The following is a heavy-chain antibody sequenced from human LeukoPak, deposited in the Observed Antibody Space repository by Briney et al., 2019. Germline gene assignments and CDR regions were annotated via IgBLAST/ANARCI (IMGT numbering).Heavy chain of an antibody. Sequence: PGGSLRLSCAASGFTFGNYAMSWVRQAPGKGLEWVSAISGSGGSTYYADSVKGRFTISRDNSKNTLYLQMNSLRAEDTAVYYCAGGDTAMVQVTWGQGTLVTVSS. CDR3: AGGDTAMVQVT. J-gene: IGHJ5*02. CDR2: ISGSGGST. D-gene: IGHD5-18*01. V-gene: IGHV3-23*01. CDR1: GFTFGNYA.